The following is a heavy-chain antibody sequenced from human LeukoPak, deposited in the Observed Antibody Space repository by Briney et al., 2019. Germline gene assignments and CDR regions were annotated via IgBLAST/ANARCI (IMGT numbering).Heavy chain of an antibody. D-gene: IGHD6-13*01. V-gene: IGHV4-61*02. CDR1: GGSISSGSYY. CDR2: IYTSGST. Sequence: SETLSLTCTASGGSISSGSYYWSWIRQPAGKGLEWIGRIYTSGSTNYNPSLKSRVTISVDTSKNQFSLKLSSVTAADTAVYYCARDDGYSSSWSHTFDYWGQGTLVTVSS. CDR3: ARDDGYSSSWSHTFDY. J-gene: IGHJ4*02.